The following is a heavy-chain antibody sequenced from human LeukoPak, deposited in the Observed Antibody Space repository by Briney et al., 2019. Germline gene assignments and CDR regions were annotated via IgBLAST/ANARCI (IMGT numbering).Heavy chain of an antibody. CDR1: GITFSSYS. J-gene: IGHJ4*02. Sequence: PGGSLRLSCAASGITFSSYSMAWVRQAPGKGLGWVSGISGSGGSTDYADSVKGRFTISRDNYKNTLYLQMNSLRAEDTAVYYCAKGIAAAGTKSNFDYWGQGTLVTVSS. CDR2: ISGSGGST. V-gene: IGHV3-23*01. CDR3: AKGIAAAGTKSNFDY. D-gene: IGHD6-13*01.